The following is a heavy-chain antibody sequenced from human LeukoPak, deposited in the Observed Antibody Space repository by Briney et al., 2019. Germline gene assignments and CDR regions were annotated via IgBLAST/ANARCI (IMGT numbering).Heavy chain of an antibody. D-gene: IGHD3-10*01. Sequence: GGSLRLSCAASGFTFSSYSMNWVRQAPGKGLEWVSSISSSSSYIYYADSVKGRFTISRDNAKNSLYLQMNSLGAEDTAVYYCASLTMVRGVRRYYWGQGALVTVSS. CDR1: GFTFSSYS. J-gene: IGHJ4*02. CDR2: ISSSSSYI. CDR3: ASLTMVRGVRRYY. V-gene: IGHV3-21*01.